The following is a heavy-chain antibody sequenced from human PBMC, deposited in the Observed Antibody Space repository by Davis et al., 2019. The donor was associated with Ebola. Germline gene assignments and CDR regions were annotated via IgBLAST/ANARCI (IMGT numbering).Heavy chain of an antibody. J-gene: IGHJ4*02. D-gene: IGHD5-12*01. CDR2: VSFDETYK. CDR1: GFTFSTYG. CDR3: ARVISPRRVWGGYEY. V-gene: IGHV3-30*03. Sequence: PGGSLRLSCAASGFTFSTYGIHWVRQAPGKGLEWVAVVSFDETYKYYADSVKGRFTISKDNSKNTVSLQMNSLRLEDTAVYYCARVISPRRVWGGYEYWGQGSLVTVSS.